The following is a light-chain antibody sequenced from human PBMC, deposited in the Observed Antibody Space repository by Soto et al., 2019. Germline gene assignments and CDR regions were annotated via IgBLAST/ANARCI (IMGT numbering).Light chain of an antibody. CDR1: SSDVGGYNF. CDR2: EVT. V-gene: IGLV2-8*01. Sequence: QSVLTQPPSASGSPGQSVTISCTGTSSDVGGYNFVSWYQQHPGKAPKFMIYEVTKRPSGVPDRFSGSKSGTSASLAITGLQAEDEADYYCQSYDSSLSGVVFGGGTKLTVL. J-gene: IGLJ2*01. CDR3: QSYDSSLSGVV.